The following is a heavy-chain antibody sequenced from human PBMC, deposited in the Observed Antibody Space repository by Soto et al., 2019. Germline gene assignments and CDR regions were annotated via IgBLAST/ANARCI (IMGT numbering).Heavy chain of an antibody. Sequence: PGESLKISCRTSGYRFTSYWITWVRQMPGKGLEWMGIIFPSDSDTRYSPSFQGQVTISADRSTSTVFLQWASLKASDTAVYFCDRQEKSGYFNWFDPWGQGTLVTVSS. CDR3: DRQEKSGYFNWFDP. D-gene: IGHD3-22*01. CDR1: GYRFTSYW. CDR2: IFPSDSDT. V-gene: IGHV5-51*01. J-gene: IGHJ5*02.